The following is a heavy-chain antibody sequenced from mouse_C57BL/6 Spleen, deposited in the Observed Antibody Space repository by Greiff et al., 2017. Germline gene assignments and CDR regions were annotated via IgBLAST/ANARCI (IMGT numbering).Heavy chain of an antibody. CDR1: GYAFSSSW. D-gene: IGHD2-5*01. CDR3: ARSGSNYAWFAY. V-gene: IGHV1-82*01. J-gene: IGHJ3*01. CDR2: MYPGDGDT. Sequence: QVQLKESGPELVKPGASVKISCKASGYAFSSSWMNWVKQRPGTGLEWIGRMYPGDGDTNYNGKFKGKGTLTADKSSSTAYMQLSSLTSEDSAVYFCARSGSNYAWFAYWGQGTLVTVSA.